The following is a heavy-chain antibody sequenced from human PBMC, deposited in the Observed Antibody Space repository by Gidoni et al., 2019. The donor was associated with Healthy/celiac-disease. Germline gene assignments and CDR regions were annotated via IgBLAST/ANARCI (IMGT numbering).Heavy chain of an antibody. CDR3: ARGVRRGAFDI. V-gene: IGHV4-61*02. J-gene: IGHJ3*02. CDR2: IYTRGST. CDR1: GGSISSGSYY. Sequence: QVQLQESGPGLVKPSQTLSLTCTVAGGSISSGSYYWSWIRQPAGKGLEWIGRIYTRGSTNYNPSLKSRVTISVDTSKNQFSLKLSSVTAADTAVYYCARGVRRGAFDIWGQGTMVTVSS. D-gene: IGHD3-10*01.